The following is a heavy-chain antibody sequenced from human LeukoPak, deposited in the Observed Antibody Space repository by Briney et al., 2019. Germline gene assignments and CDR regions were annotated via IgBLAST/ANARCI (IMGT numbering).Heavy chain of an antibody. CDR1: RFTFSSYG. J-gene: IGHJ6*03. V-gene: IGHV3-33*01. CDR3: ARDREAAMEYYYMDV. CDR2: IRYDGSNK. Sequence: PGGGLRLSCAAARFTFSSYGMQWVRQAPGKGLEWGAVIRYDGSNKNYADSVKGRFTISRDSSKNTLYLQINSLRAEDTAVYYCARDREAAMEYYYMDVWGKGTTLTVSS. D-gene: IGHD2-2*01.